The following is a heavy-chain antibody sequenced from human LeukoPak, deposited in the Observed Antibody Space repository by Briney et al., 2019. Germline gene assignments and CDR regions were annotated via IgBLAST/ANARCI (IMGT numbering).Heavy chain of an antibody. D-gene: IGHD6-13*01. V-gene: IGHV1-46*01. Sequence: ASVKVSCKASGYTFTSYGISWVRQAPGQGLEWMGIINPSGGSTSYAQKFQGRVTMTRDMSTSTVYMELSSLRSEDTAVYYCAREQGIAAAGWFDPWGQGTLVTVSS. CDR2: INPSGGST. J-gene: IGHJ5*02. CDR1: GYTFTSYG. CDR3: AREQGIAAAGWFDP.